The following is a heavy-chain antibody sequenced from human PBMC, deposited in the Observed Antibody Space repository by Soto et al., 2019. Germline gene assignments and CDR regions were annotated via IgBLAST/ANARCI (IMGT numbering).Heavy chain of an antibody. D-gene: IGHD3-3*01. CDR3: AHRPSPDSYYDFWSGYYSFFSSLNNWFDP. V-gene: IGHV2-5*02. J-gene: IGHJ5*02. Sequence: SGPTLVNPTQTLTLTCTFSGFSLSTSGVGVGWIRQPPGKALEWLALIYWDDDKRYSPSLKSRLTITKDTSKNQVVLTMTNMDPVDTATYYCAHRPSPDSYYDFWSGYYSFFSSLNNWFDPWGQGTLVTVSS. CDR2: IYWDDDK. CDR1: GFSLSTSGVG.